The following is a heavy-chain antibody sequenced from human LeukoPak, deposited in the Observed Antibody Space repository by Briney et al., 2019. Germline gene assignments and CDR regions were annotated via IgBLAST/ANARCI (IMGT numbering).Heavy chain of an antibody. Sequence: KPSETLSLTCTVSGYSISSGYYWAWIRQPPGKGLEWIGSIYHSGSTNYNPSLKSRVTISVDTSKNQFSLKLSSVTAADTAVYYCARHDKRVDYGSGSYYNSVARKGFDYWGQGTLVTVSS. J-gene: IGHJ4*02. CDR3: ARHDKRVDYGSGSYYNSVARKGFDY. CDR2: IYHSGST. CDR1: GYSISSGYY. D-gene: IGHD3-10*01. V-gene: IGHV4-38-2*02.